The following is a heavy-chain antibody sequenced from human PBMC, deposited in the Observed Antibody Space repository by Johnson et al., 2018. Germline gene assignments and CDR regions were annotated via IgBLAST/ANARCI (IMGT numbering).Heavy chain of an antibody. CDR3: ARDQGRMDV. CDR2: ISSSSSYI. Sequence: VQLVQSGGGLVKPGGSLRLSCAASGFTFSSYSMNWVRQAPGRGLAWVPSISSSSSYIYYADSVKGRFTISRDNSKNPLERQMNSLTAEDTAVYYRARDQGRMDVWGQGTTGTVFS. J-gene: IGHJ6*02. CDR1: GFTFSSYS. V-gene: IGHV3-21*01.